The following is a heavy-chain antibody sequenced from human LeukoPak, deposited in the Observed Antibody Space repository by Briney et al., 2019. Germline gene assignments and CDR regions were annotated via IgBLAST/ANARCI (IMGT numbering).Heavy chain of an antibody. CDR2: ISYDGGNT. D-gene: IGHD3-9*01. Sequence: GRSLRLSCAASGFTFSSNAIHWVRQAPGKGLEWVAEISYDGGNTYYADSVKGRFTISRDNAKNSLYLQMNSLRAEDTAVYYCARDPKLRYFDWTNFDYWGQGTLVTVSS. V-gene: IGHV3-30-3*01. CDR1: GFTFSSNA. CDR3: ARDPKLRYFDWTNFDY. J-gene: IGHJ4*02.